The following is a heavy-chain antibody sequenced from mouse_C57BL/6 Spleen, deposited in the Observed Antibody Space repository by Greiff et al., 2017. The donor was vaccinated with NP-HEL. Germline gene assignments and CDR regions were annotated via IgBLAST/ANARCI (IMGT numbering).Heavy chain of an antibody. V-gene: IGHV5-4*01. CDR1: GFTFSSYA. Sequence: EVKLVESGGGLVKPGGSLKLSCAASGFTFSSYAMSWVRQTPEKRLEWVATISDGGSYTYYPDNVKGRFTISRDNAKNNLYLQMSHLKSEDTAMYYCARETAQATHFAYWGQGTLVTVSA. J-gene: IGHJ3*01. CDR3: ARETAQATHFAY. CDR2: ISDGGSYT. D-gene: IGHD3-2*02.